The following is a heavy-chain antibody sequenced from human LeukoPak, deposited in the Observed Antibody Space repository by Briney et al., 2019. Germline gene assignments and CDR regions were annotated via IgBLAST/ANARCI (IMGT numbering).Heavy chain of an antibody. CDR2: MSYSGST. V-gene: IGHV4-59*01. CDR3: ARGARGDWFDP. Sequence: PSETLSLTCTVSGGSISSFYWSWIRQPPGKGLEWIGCMSYSGSTNYNPSLKSRVTISLDTSKNQFSLKLSSVTAADTAVYYCARGARGDWFDPWGQGTLVTVSS. CDR1: GGSISSFY. J-gene: IGHJ5*02. D-gene: IGHD5-12*01.